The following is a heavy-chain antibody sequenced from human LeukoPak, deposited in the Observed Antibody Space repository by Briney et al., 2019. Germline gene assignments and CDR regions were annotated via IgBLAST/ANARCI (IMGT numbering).Heavy chain of an antibody. Sequence: PSETLSLTCAVYGGSFSEDFWSWIRQPPGQGLEWIGEINHSGSTNYNPSLKSRVTISVDTSKNQFSLKLSSVTAADTAVYYCARDYDSSGYYFDYWGQGTLVTVSS. V-gene: IGHV4-34*01. J-gene: IGHJ4*02. CDR1: GGSFSEDF. CDR2: INHSGST. D-gene: IGHD3-22*01. CDR3: ARDYDSSGYYFDY.